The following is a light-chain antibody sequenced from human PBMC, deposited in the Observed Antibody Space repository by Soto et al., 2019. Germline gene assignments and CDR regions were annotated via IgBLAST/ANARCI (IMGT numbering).Light chain of an antibody. V-gene: IGLV2-8*01. Sequence: QSALTQPPSASGSPGQSVTISCTGTSSDVGGYNYVSWYQQHPGKAPKLMIYEVSKRPSGVPDRFSGSKSGNTASLTVSGLQAEDEADYYCSSYAGRNSVVFGGGTQLTVL. CDR1: SSDVGGYNY. CDR3: SSYAGRNSVV. CDR2: EVS. J-gene: IGLJ2*01.